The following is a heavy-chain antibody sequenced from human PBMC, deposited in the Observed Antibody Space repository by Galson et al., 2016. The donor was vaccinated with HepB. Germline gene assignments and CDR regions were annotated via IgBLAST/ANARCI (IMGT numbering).Heavy chain of an antibody. CDR1: GFSFSYSG. V-gene: IGHV3-73*01. D-gene: IGHD4-23*01. CDR2: LRSKANNYET. J-gene: IGHJ4*02. CDR3: TRHGPGGNFDDFDY. Sequence: SLRLSCAASGFSFSYSGIHWVRQASGKGLEWVARLRSKANNYETQYAASMEGRFAISRDDSKSTAYLQMNNLRAEDTAVYYCTRHGPGGNFDDFDYGGQGTLVTVSS.